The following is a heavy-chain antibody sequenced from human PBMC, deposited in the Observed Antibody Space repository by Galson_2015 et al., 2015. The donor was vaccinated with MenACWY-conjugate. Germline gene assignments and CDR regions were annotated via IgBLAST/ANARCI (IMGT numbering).Heavy chain of an antibody. V-gene: IGHV1-18*01. CDR2: ISGYTDNT. CDR3: AREGTTGGGGYFDL. CDR1: GYSFTSYG. J-gene: IGHJ4*02. Sequence: SVKVSCKASGYSFTSYGISWVRQAPGQGLEWMGWISGYTDNTNYAQKLQGRVTMTTDTSTNTAYMELRSLRSDDTAVYYCAREGTTGGGGYFDLWGQGILVTVSS. D-gene: IGHD4-17*01.